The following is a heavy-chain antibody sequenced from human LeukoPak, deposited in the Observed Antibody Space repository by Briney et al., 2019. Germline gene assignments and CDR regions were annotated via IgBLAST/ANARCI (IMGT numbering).Heavy chain of an antibody. CDR2: ISGSGGST. D-gene: IGHD6-13*01. J-gene: IGHJ4*02. V-gene: IGHV3-23*01. CDR1: GFTFSSYA. CDR3: AKEDGYSSSWYGIPHYYFDY. Sequence: PGGSLRLSCAASGFTFSSYAMSWVRQAPGKGLEWVSAISGSGGSTYYADSVKGRFTISRDNSKNTLYLQMNSLRAEDTAVYYCAKEDGYSSSWYGIPHYYFDYWGQGTLVTVSS.